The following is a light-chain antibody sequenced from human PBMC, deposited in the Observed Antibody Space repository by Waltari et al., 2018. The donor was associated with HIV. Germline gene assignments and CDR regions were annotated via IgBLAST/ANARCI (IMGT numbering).Light chain of an antibody. Sequence: EIVLTPSPATLSLSPGERATLSCRTSQSVSSYLAWYQQKPGQAPRLLIYDASNRATGIPARFSGSGSGTDFTLTISSLEPEDFAVYYCQQRSNWPFTFGGGTKVEIK. CDR2: DAS. V-gene: IGKV3-11*01. CDR3: QQRSNWPFT. CDR1: QSVSSY. J-gene: IGKJ4*01.